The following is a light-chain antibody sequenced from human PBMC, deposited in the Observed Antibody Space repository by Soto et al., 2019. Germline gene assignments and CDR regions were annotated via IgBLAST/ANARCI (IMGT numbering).Light chain of an antibody. J-gene: IGKJ2*01. CDR3: QQYDIWPPYT. Sequence: EVVTTPAPASPSAPPRGGRPPSFTASQNIRSSLAWYQQRPGQAPRLLIYDASTRATGIPPRFSGGGSGTEFTVTISSLQSEDFAIYYCQQYDIWPPYTFGQGTKVDIK. V-gene: IGKV3-15*01. CDR1: QNIRSS. CDR2: DAS.